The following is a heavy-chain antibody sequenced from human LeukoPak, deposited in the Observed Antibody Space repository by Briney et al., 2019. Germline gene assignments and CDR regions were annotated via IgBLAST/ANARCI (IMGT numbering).Heavy chain of an antibody. Sequence: GGTLRLSCAASGFTFDNYAMHWVRQAPGKGLEWVSGIRWNSGSIGYADSVKGRFTTSKDNAKNSLYLQLNRLRADDTALYYCAKGLISSGWYDFFDYWGQGTLVTVSS. CDR1: GFTFDNYA. J-gene: IGHJ4*02. V-gene: IGHV3-9*01. D-gene: IGHD6-19*01. CDR2: IRWNSGSI. CDR3: AKGLISSGWYDFFDY.